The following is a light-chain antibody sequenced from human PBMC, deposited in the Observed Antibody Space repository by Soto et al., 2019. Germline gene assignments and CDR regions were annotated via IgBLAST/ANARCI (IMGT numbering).Light chain of an antibody. CDR1: QSISNH. J-gene: IGKJ1*01. CDR2: AAS. Sequence: DIQMTQSPSSLSASVEDRVIITCRASQSISNHLNWYQQEPGKAPKLLIFAASSLQSGVPSRFSGSGSGTEFTLTISSLQPEDFATYYCLQHNSYPRTFGQGTRWIS. CDR3: LQHNSYPRT. V-gene: IGKV1-17*01.